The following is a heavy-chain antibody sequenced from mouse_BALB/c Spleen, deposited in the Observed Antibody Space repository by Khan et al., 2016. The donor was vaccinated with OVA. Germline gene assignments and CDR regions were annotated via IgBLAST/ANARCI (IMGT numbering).Heavy chain of an antibody. CDR1: GYSFTSYT. CDR3: VRDGAYHRNDGWFAY. J-gene: IGHJ3*01. Sequence: VQLQESGAELARPGASVKMSCTASGYSFTSYTIHWIKLRPGQGLEWIGYINPSNGYTNYNQKFKNKATLTADKSSTTAYMELSSLTSDDSALFNCVRDGAYHRNDGWFAYWGQGTLVTVSA. CDR2: INPSNGYT. V-gene: IGHV1-4*01. D-gene: IGHD2-14*01.